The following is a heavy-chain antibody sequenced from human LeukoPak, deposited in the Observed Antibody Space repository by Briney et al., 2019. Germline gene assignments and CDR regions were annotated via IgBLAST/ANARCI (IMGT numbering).Heavy chain of an antibody. CDR1: GGAFSGSY. Sequence: SETLSLTCAVYGGAFSGSYWSWLRQPPGQGLEWIGEINHSGSTYYNPSLKSRISMSVDTSENQFSLRLRSVAAADTAMYYCARGGIIGTTNNWFDPWGQATLVTVSS. J-gene: IGHJ5*02. CDR2: INHSGST. V-gene: IGHV4-34*01. D-gene: IGHD1-20*01. CDR3: ARGGIIGTTNNWFDP.